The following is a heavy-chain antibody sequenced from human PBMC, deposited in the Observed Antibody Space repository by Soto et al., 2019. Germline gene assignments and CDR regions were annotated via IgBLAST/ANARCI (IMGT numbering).Heavy chain of an antibody. J-gene: IGHJ6*02. CDR2: IPGSGNYI. V-gene: IGHV3-21*01. CDR1: GFTFSTYT. D-gene: IGHD1-1*01. Sequence: GGSLRLSCAASGFTFSTYTMHWVRQAPGKGLEWVSSIPGSGNYIYYADSVRGRFTLSRDSAKNSLYLQLNSLRAEDTAVYYCARDAYRATTFTTDYSYYGMDVWGQGTTVTVSS. CDR3: ARDAYRATTFTTDYSYYGMDV.